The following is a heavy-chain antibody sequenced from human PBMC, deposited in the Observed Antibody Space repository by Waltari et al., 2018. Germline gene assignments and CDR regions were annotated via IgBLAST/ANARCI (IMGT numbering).Heavy chain of an antibody. CDR3: ARGGRITIFGVVNTFDY. CDR2: INHSGSN. J-gene: IGHJ4*02. CDR1: GGSFSGHY. Sequence: QVQLQQWGAGLLKPSETLSLTCAVHGGSFSGHYWSWSRQPPGKVLEWIREINHSGSNNHNPSLKSRVTISVDTSKNQFSLRLSSVTAADTAVYYCARGGRITIFGVVNTFDYWGQGTLVTVSS. D-gene: IGHD3-3*01. V-gene: IGHV4-34*01.